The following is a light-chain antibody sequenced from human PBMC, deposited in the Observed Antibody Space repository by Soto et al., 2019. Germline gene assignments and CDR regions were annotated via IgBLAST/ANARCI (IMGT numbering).Light chain of an antibody. V-gene: IGKV1-39*01. Sequence: IQMTQSPSSLSASVGDRVTITCRTSQTISNYLNWYQQKPGKAPTLLIYAASSLQSGVPARFSGSGSGTDFTLTITSLQPEDFATYYCQQSYTTPRTFGQGTKVDIK. CDR2: AAS. J-gene: IGKJ1*01. CDR1: QTISNY. CDR3: QQSYTTPRT.